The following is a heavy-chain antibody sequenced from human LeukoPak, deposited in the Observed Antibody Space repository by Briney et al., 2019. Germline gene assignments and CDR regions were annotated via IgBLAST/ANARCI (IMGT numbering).Heavy chain of an antibody. CDR2: IYYSGST. CDR3: ARVRGYCSGGSCINNWFDP. Sequence: SETLSLTCTVSGGSISSYYWSWIRQPPGKGLEWIGYIYYSGSTNYNPSLKSRVTISVDTSKNQFSLKLSSVTAADTAVYHCARVRGYCSGGSCINNWFDPWGQGTLVTVSS. CDR1: GGSISSYY. D-gene: IGHD2-15*01. V-gene: IGHV4-59*01. J-gene: IGHJ5*02.